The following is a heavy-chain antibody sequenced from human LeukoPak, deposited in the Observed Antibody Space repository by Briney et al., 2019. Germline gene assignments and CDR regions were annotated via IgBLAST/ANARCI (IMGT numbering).Heavy chain of an antibody. CDR3: TTWSSQFDY. CDR2: IQSKTDGGIT. D-gene: IGHD6-6*01. CDR1: GFTFSDTW. Sequence: SGGSLRLSCAASGFTFSDTWMTWVRQAPGKGLECVGFIQSKTDGGITDSATPVKGRFTVSRDDSKNTLYLQMSSLKTEDTAVYYCTTWSSQFDYWGQGTLVTVSS. V-gene: IGHV3-15*01. J-gene: IGHJ4*02.